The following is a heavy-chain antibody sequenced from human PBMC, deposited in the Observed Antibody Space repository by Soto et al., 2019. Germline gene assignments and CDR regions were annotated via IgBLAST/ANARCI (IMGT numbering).Heavy chain of an antibody. D-gene: IGHD2-2*02. V-gene: IGHV2-70*11. Sequence: SGPTLVNPTQTLTLTCTFSGFSHSTSGMCVNWIRQPPGKALEWLARIDWDDDKYYSTSLKTRLTISKDTSKNQVVLTMTNMDPVDTATYYCARMQIRTYHFDYWGQGTQLTVSS. J-gene: IGHJ4*02. CDR1: GFSHSTSGMC. CDR3: ARMQIRTYHFDY. CDR2: IDWDDDK.